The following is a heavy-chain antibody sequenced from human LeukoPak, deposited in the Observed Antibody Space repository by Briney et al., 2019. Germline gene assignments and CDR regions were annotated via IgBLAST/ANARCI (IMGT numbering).Heavy chain of an antibody. J-gene: IGHJ4*02. CDR3: ASSTQLGPSFFDF. V-gene: IGHV4-59*01. Sequence: SETLSLTCTVSGAPLSSYFWTWIRQPPGKGLEWMGYIYYTGTTNFNPSLKGRVTTSVDTSKNQFSLNLSSVTAADTAVYYCASSTQLGPSFFDFWGRGTLVTVSS. D-gene: IGHD2-2*01. CDR1: GAPLSSYF. CDR2: IYYTGTT.